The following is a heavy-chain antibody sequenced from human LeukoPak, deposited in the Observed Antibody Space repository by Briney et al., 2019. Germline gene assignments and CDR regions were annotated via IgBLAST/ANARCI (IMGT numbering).Heavy chain of an antibody. CDR1: GTIVSTNY. V-gene: IGHV3-53*01. J-gene: IGHJ4*02. CDR3: VREDLGVEY. D-gene: IGHD3/OR15-3a*01. CDR2: LYMNENT. Sequence: GGSLRLSCVSSGTIVSTNYMQWVRQAPGKGLECVSLLYMNENTYYADSVKGRFTISRDSSRNTLFLQMSNLRAEDTAVYYCVREDLGVEYWGQGTLVTVSP.